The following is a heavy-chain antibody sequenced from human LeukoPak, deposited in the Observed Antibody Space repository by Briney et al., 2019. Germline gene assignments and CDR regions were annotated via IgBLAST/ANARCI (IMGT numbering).Heavy chain of an antibody. CDR3: ARGLYGGNSGI. D-gene: IGHD4-23*01. CDR2: IFYSGST. V-gene: IGHV4-61*01. CDR1: GGSISSSSYY. J-gene: IGHJ3*02. Sequence: PSETLSLTCTVSGGSISSSSYYWSWIRQPPGKGLESIGYIFYSGSTNYNPSLKSRVTISVDTSKNQFSLRLSSVTAADTAMYYCARGLYGGNSGIWGQGTMVTVSS.